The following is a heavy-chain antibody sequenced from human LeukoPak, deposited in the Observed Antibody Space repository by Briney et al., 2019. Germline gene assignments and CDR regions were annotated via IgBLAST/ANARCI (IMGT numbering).Heavy chain of an antibody. CDR3: ARLGGPAAVDY. J-gene: IGHJ4*02. CDR2: MYNSGST. V-gene: IGHV4-59*01. D-gene: IGHD2-2*01. CDR1: GGSISGYY. Sequence: SETLSLTCTVSGGSISGYYWSWIRQPPGRGLEWIGYMYNSGSTYYNPSLKSRVTISGDTSKNQFSLKLTSVTAADTAVYYCARLGGPAAVDYWGQGTLVTVSS.